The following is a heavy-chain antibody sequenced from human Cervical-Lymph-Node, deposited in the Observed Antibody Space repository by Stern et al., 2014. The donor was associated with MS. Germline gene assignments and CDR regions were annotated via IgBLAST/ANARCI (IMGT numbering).Heavy chain of an antibody. V-gene: IGHV1-2*06. Sequence: VQLVESGAEVKKPGASMKVSCKASGFSFTYMHWVRQAPGQGLDWMGQINPNSGATNYAQRFQGRVTMTRDTSISTAYMELSRLKSDDTAVYYCARDSDYGDAFDYWGQGTLVTVSS. D-gene: IGHD4-17*01. CDR1: GFSFTY. CDR3: ARDSDYGDAFDY. CDR2: INPNSGAT. J-gene: IGHJ4*02.